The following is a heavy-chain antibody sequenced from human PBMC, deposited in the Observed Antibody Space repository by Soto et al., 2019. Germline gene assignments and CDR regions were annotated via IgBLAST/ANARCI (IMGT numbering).Heavy chain of an antibody. CDR3: ARRYGSAIDY. CDR2: IHYSGST. J-gene: IGHJ4*02. CDR1: VGTISSWY. D-gene: IGHD1-26*01. Sequence: PSETLSLTCTVSVGTISSWYWSWIRQPPGKGLEWIGYIHYSGSTNCNPSLKSRVTISVDTSKNQFSLKLSSVTAADTAVYYCARRYGSAIDYWGQGTLVTVSS. V-gene: IGHV4-59*08.